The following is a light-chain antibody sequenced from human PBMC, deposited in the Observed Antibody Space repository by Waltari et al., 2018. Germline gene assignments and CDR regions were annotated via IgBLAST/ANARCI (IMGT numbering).Light chain of an antibody. CDR2: GAS. Sequence: EIVLTQSPGTLSLSPGERATLPCRASQRVDTSYLAWYQQKSGQAPRCLIYGASKRATGIPDRFSGSGSGTDFTLTISRLEPEDFAIYYCQQYASSPYTFGQGTKLEI. J-gene: IGKJ2*01. CDR1: QRVDTSY. V-gene: IGKV3-20*01. CDR3: QQYASSPYT.